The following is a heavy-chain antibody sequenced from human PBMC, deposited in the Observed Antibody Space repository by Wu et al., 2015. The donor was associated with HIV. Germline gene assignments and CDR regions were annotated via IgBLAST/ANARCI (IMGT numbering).Heavy chain of an antibody. CDR3: ARDLRLDNWNDRDAFDI. Sequence: QVQLQESGPGLVKPSETLSLTCTVSGGSISSHYWSWIRQPPGKGLEWIGYIYYSGSTNYNPSLKSRVTISVDTSKNQFSLKLSSVTAADTAVYYCARDLRLDNWNDRDAFDIWGQGTMVTVSS. J-gene: IGHJ3*02. V-gene: IGHV4-59*11. CDR1: GGSISSHY. D-gene: IGHD1-20*01. CDR2: IYYSGST.